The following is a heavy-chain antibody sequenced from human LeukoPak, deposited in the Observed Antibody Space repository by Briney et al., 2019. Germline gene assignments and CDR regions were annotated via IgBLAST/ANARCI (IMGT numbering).Heavy chain of an antibody. CDR1: GFTFDDYG. Sequence: GGSLRLSCAASGFTFDDYGMSWVRQAPGKGLEWVCGINWNGGSTGYADSVKGRFTISRDNAKNSLYLQMNSLRAEDTALYYCARARSTQAATSYFDYWGQGTLVTVSS. CDR3: ARARSTQAATSYFDY. J-gene: IGHJ4*02. V-gene: IGHV3-20*04. D-gene: IGHD6-25*01. CDR2: INWNGGST.